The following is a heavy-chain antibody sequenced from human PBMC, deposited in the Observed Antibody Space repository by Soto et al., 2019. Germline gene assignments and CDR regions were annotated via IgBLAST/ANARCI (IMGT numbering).Heavy chain of an antibody. V-gene: IGHV3-48*02. CDR1: GLTFTIYS. D-gene: IGHD3-10*01. Sequence: EVQLVESGGDLIQPGGSLRLSCAASGLTFTIYSMNWVRQAPGKGLEWVSYISYNGGQIAYADSVKGRFTVSRDNAKNSLYLQVNSLRDEDTAIYYCVADRDTTIPMVHGNYWGRGSLVTVSS. J-gene: IGHJ4*02. CDR3: VADRDTTIPMVHGNY. CDR2: ISYNGGQI.